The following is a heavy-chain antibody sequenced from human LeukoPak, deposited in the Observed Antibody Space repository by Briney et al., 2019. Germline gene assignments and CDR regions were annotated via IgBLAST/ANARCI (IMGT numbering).Heavy chain of an antibody. D-gene: IGHD6-13*01. CDR1: GYSFTSYW. Sequence: GESLKISCKGSGYSFTSYWIGWVRQMPGKGLEWMGIIYPGDSDTRYGPSFQGQVTISADKSISTAYLQWSSLKASDTAMYYCAGLGSSSSWLDDAFDIWGQGTMVTVSS. CDR2: IYPGDSDT. J-gene: IGHJ3*02. V-gene: IGHV5-51*01. CDR3: AGLGSSSSWLDDAFDI.